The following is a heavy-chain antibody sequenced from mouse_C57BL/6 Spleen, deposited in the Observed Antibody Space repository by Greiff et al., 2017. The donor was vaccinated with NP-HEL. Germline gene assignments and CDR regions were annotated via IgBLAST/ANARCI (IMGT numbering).Heavy chain of an antibody. D-gene: IGHD1-1*01. J-gene: IGHJ2*01. Sequence: QVQLKQPGAELVKPGASVKLSCKASGYTFTSYWMQWVKQRPGQGLEWIGEIDPSDSYTNYNQKFKGKATLTVDTSSSTAYMQLSSLTSEDSAVYYCARRTVVAFDYWGQGTTLTVSS. V-gene: IGHV1-50*01. CDR1: GYTFTSYW. CDR2: IDPSDSYT. CDR3: ARRTVVAFDY.